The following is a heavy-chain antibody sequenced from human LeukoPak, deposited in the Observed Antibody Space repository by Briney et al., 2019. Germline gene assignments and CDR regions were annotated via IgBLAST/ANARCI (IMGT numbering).Heavy chain of an antibody. Sequence: ASVKVSCKASGYTFTGYYMHWVRQAPGQGLEWMGWINPNSGGTNYAQKFQGRVTMTRDTSISTAYMELSRLRPDDTAVYYCARDRSTSGNWFDPWGQGTLVTVSS. D-gene: IGHD2-2*01. CDR2: INPNSGGT. J-gene: IGHJ5*02. CDR1: GYTFTGYY. V-gene: IGHV1-2*02. CDR3: ARDRSTSGNWFDP.